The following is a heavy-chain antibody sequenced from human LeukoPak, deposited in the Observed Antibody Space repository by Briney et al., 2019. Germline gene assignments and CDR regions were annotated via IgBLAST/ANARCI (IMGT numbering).Heavy chain of an antibody. J-gene: IGHJ1*01. CDR2: ISYDGSNK. CDR1: GFTFSSYA. V-gene: IGHV3-30-3*01. Sequence: GRSLRLSCAASGFTFSSYAMHWVRQAPGKGLEWVAVISYDGSNKYYADSVKGRFTISRDNSKNTLYLQMNSLRAEDTAVYYCARDLGGSYYGYFQHWGQGTLVTVSS. CDR3: ARDLGGSYYGYFQH. D-gene: IGHD1-26*01.